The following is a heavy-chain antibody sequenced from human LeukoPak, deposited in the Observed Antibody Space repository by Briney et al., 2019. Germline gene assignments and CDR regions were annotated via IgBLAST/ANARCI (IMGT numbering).Heavy chain of an antibody. CDR3: ARMIKRSDAVFDY. V-gene: IGHV3-48*01. CDR1: GFTFSSHS. Sequence: GGSLRLSCVVSGFTFSSHSMNWVRQAPGKGLEWVSYITSGGRIIYYADSVKGRFTISRDNAKNTLYLQMNSLRAEDTAVYYCARMIKRSDAVFDYWGQGTLVTVSS. CDR2: ITSGGRII. J-gene: IGHJ4*02. D-gene: IGHD3-10*01.